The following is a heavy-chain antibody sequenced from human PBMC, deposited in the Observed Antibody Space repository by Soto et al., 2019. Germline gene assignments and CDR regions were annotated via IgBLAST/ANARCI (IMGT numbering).Heavy chain of an antibody. D-gene: IGHD3-10*01. Sequence: EVQLVESGGGLVQPGGSLTVSCVASGITFSPYWMKWVRQAPGKGLEWVASINQDGSEKYFVDSVKGRFTISRDNAKKSLSLQMNSMRGEDTAVYSCLGSNIDSDWGQGDLVTVSS. CDR2: INQDGSEK. CDR1: GITFSPYW. CDR3: LGSNIDSD. V-gene: IGHV3-7*01. J-gene: IGHJ4*02.